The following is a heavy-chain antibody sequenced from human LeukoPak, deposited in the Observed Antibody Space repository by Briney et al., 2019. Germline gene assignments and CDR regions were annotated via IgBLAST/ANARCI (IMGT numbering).Heavy chain of an antibody. CDR2: ISSSSSYI. Sequence: GGSLRLSCAASGFTFSSYSMNWVRQAPGKGLEWVSSISSSSSYIYYADSVKGRFTISRDNAKNSLYLQMNSLRVEDTAVYYCALVHVEGYCSSTSCYAFDYWGQGTLVTVSS. D-gene: IGHD2-2*01. V-gene: IGHV3-21*01. J-gene: IGHJ4*02. CDR3: ALVHVEGYCSSTSCYAFDY. CDR1: GFTFSSYS.